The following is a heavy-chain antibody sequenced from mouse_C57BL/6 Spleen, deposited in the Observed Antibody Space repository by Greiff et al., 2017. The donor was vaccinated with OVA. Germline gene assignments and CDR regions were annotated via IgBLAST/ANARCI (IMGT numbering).Heavy chain of an antibody. CDR2: ISYDGSN. Sequence: EVKLVESGPGLVKPSQSLSLTCSVTGYSITSGYYWNWIRQFPGNKLEWMGYISYDGSNNYNPSLKNRISITRDTSKNQFFLKLNSVTTEDTATYYCARVGGRRGREGFDYWGQGTTLTVSS. CDR3: ARVGGRRGREGFDY. D-gene: IGHD2-12*01. J-gene: IGHJ2*01. CDR1: GYSITSGYY. V-gene: IGHV3-6*01.